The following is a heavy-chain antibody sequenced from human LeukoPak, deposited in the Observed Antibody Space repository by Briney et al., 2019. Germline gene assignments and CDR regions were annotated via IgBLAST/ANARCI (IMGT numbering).Heavy chain of an antibody. CDR1: GFTFSNYE. CDR3: TTDLPYCGGDCYRGHAFDI. J-gene: IGHJ3*02. CDR2: ISSSGSTI. D-gene: IGHD2-21*02. Sequence: GGSLRLSCAASGFTFSNYEMNWVRQAPGKGLEWVSCISSSGSTIYYSDSVKGRFTISRDNAKNSLYLQMNSLRDEDTAVYYCTTDLPYCGGDCYRGHAFDIWGQGTMVTVSS. V-gene: IGHV3-48*03.